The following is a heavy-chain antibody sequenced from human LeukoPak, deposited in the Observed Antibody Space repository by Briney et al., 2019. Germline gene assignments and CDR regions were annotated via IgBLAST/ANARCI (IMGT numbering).Heavy chain of an antibody. CDR3: AHGAMYQLDY. CDR2: ISRSGSTI. CDR1: GFTLSSSE. D-gene: IGHD2-2*01. Sequence: PGGSLRLSCAASGFTLSSSEMNWVRQAPGKGLEWVSYISRSGSTIFYADSVKGRFTISRDNAKNSVSLQMNSLRAEDTAVYYCAHGAMYQLDYWGQGTLVTVSS. J-gene: IGHJ4*02. V-gene: IGHV3-48*03.